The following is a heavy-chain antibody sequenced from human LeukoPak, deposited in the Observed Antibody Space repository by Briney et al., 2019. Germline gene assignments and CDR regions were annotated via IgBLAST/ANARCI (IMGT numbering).Heavy chain of an antibody. CDR2: IYYSGST. CDR3: ARDLGHYYDSSGYSHFDY. D-gene: IGHD3-22*01. V-gene: IGHV4-61*01. J-gene: IGHJ4*02. CDR1: GGSISSSSYY. Sequence: SETLPLTCTVSGGSISSSSYYWSWIRQPPGKGLEWIGYIYYSGSTNYNPSLKSRVTISVDTSKNQFSLKLSSVTAADTAVYYCARDLGHYYDSSGYSHFDYWGQGTLVTVSS.